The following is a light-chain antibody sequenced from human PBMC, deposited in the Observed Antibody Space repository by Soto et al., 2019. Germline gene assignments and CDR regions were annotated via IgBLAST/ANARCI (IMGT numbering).Light chain of an antibody. Sequence: QSALTKPASVSGSPGQSSTVSCAGTSSDVGGYNYVSWYQQHPGKAPKLMIYEVSNRPSGVSNRFSGSKSGNTASLTISGLQAEDEADYYCSPYTSSSTYVFGTGTKVTVL. J-gene: IGLJ1*01. CDR3: SPYTSSSTYV. V-gene: IGLV2-14*01. CDR1: SSDVGGYNY. CDR2: EVS.